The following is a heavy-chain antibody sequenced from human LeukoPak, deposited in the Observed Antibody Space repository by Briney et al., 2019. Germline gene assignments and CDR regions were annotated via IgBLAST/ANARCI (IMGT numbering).Heavy chain of an antibody. CDR1: GYTFTSYD. J-gene: IGHJ4*02. CDR3: ARGSDYSNYAYYFDY. Sequence: ASVNVSCKASGYTFTSYDINWVRQATGQGLEWMGWMNPNSGNTGYAQKFQGRVTITRNTSISTAYMELSSLRSEDTAVYYCARGSDYSNYAYYFDYWGQGTLVTVSS. CDR2: MNPNSGNT. V-gene: IGHV1-8*03. D-gene: IGHD4-11*01.